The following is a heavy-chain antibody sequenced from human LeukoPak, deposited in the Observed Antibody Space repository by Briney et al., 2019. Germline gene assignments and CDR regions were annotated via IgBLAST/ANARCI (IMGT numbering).Heavy chain of an antibody. J-gene: IGHJ4*02. Sequence: GASVKVSCKASGYTFTGYYMHWVRQAPGQGLEWMGWINPNSGGTNYAQKFQGRVTMTRDTSISTAYMELSRLRSDDTAVYYCARDNVRYDYGDYGPAYWGQGTLVTVSS. CDR1: GYTFTGYY. D-gene: IGHD4-17*01. CDR2: INPNSGGT. V-gene: IGHV1-2*02. CDR3: ARDNVRYDYGDYGPAY.